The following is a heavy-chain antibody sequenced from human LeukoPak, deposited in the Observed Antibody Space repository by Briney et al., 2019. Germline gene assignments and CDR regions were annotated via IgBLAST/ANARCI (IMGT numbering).Heavy chain of an antibody. CDR2: IYYSGSS. Sequence: PSETLSLTCTVSGGSLSSSNSYWGWIRQPPGEGLEWIGNIYYSGSSYYNASLKSRVTISVDTSKNQFSLKLTSVTATDTAVYYCARLACSSTSCLYPDAFDVWGQGTLVTVSS. J-gene: IGHJ3*01. V-gene: IGHV4-39*01. D-gene: IGHD2-2*01. CDR1: GGSLSSSNSY. CDR3: ARLACSSTSCLYPDAFDV.